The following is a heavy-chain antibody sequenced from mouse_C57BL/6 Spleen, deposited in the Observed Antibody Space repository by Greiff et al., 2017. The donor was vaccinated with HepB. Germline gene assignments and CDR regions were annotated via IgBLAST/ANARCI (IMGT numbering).Heavy chain of an antibody. J-gene: IGHJ2*01. Sequence: EVKVVESGGGLVKPGGSLKLSCAASGFTFSDYGMHWVRQAPEKGLEWVAYISSGSSTIYYADTVKGRFTISRDNAKNTLFLQMTSLRSEDTAMYYCARALWSPFDYWGQGTTLTVSS. V-gene: IGHV5-17*01. CDR2: ISSGSSTI. CDR1: GFTFSDYG. CDR3: ARALWSPFDY. D-gene: IGHD1-1*02.